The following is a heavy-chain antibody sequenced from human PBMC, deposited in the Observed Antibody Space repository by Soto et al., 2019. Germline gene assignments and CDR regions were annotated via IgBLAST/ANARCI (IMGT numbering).Heavy chain of an antibody. Sequence: QVQLVESGGGVVQPGRSLTLSCAASGFTFSSYGMHWVRQAPGKGLEWVAVIWYDGSNKYYADSVKGRFTIPRDNSKNTLYLQMTSLRAEDTAVYYCAGGGDFDYWGQGTLVTVSS. V-gene: IGHV3-33*01. CDR2: IWYDGSNK. CDR3: AGGGDFDY. J-gene: IGHJ4*02. D-gene: IGHD3-16*01. CDR1: GFTFSSYG.